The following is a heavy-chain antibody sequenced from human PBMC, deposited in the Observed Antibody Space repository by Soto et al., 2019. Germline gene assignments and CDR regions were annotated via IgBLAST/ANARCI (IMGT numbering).Heavy chain of an antibody. CDR1: EFTFSDYI. Sequence: PGGSLRLSCAASEFTFSDYIMNWVRQAPGKGLEWVSYISSTSSTIYYADSVKGRFTISRDNAKKSLYLQMNSLRAEDTAVYYCAREWEPDAFDIWGQGTMVTVSS. J-gene: IGHJ3*02. V-gene: IGHV3-48*01. D-gene: IGHD1-26*01. CDR2: ISSTSSTI. CDR3: AREWEPDAFDI.